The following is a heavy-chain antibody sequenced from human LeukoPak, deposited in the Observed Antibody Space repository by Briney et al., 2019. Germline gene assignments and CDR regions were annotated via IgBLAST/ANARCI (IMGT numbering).Heavy chain of an antibody. CDR2: INPSGGST. CDR1: GYTFNSYY. V-gene: IGHV1-46*02. J-gene: IGHJ4*02. D-gene: IGHD3-22*01. Sequence: ASVKVSCKASGYTFNSYYMHWVRQPPGQGLEWMGIINPSGGSTSYAPKFQGRVTMTRGTSTSTVYMDLSSLRSEDTAVYYCARDSHDTSGYPGYWGQGTLVTVSS. CDR3: ARDSHDTSGYPGY.